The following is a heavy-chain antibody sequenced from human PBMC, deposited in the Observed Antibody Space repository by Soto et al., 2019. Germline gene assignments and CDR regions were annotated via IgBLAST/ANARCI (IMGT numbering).Heavy chain of an antibody. V-gene: IGHV3-49*03. CDR2: IRSKAYGGTT. D-gene: IGHD6-13*01. CDR1: GFTFGDYA. J-gene: IGHJ4*02. Sequence: GGSLRLSCTASGFTFGDYAMSWFRQAPGKGLEWVGFIRSKAYGGTTEYAASVKGRFTISRDDSKSIAYLQMNSLKTEDTAVYYCTATAGLVGIAAAGTRSGDDYWGQGTLVTVSS. CDR3: TATAGLVGIAAAGTRSGDDY.